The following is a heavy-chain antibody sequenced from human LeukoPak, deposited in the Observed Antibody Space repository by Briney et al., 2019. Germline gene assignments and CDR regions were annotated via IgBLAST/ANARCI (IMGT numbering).Heavy chain of an antibody. J-gene: IGHJ5*02. CDR2: MYYTGNT. CDR3: AKGYTNGVNQEVWLDP. V-gene: IGHV4-39*07. D-gene: IGHD2-8*01. CDR1: GGSISSRSYS. Sequence: SETLSLTCTVSGGSISSRSYSWGWIRQPPGKGLEWIGSMYYTGNTDYNPSLRSRLTMSVDTSKNQFSLKLSSVTAADTAVYFCAKGYTNGVNQEVWLDPWGQGTLVTVSS.